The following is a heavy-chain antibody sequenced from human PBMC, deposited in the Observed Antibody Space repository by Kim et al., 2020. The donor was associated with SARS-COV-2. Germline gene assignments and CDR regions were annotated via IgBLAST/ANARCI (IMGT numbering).Heavy chain of an antibody. Sequence: GGSLRLSCAASGFTFSASAMHWVRQASGKGLEWVGRIRSKHNNYATSYAASVTGRFTIYRDDSTNTVYLQMDSLKTDDTDVYFCSRHSGKHGDRGFDNWGQGTLVPVSS. CDR3: SRHSGKHGDRGFDN. V-gene: IGHV3-73*01. CDR1: GFTFSASA. D-gene: IGHD4-17*01. J-gene: IGHJ4*02. CDR2: IRSKHNNYAT.